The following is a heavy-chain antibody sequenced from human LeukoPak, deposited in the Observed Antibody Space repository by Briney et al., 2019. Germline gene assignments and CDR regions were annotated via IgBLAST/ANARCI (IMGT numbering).Heavy chain of an antibody. V-gene: IGHV3-66*01. CDR2: IYNGGST. J-gene: IGHJ6*02. Sequence: GGSLRLSCAASGFTFSSYWMSWVRQAPGRGLEWVSVIYNGGSTYYVDSVKGRFTISRDTSKNTLYLLMNSLRAEDTAVYFCARSKPPAVKDYYGLDVWGQGTTVTVSS. CDR3: ARSKPPAVKDYYGLDV. D-gene: IGHD6-13*01. CDR1: GFTFSSYW.